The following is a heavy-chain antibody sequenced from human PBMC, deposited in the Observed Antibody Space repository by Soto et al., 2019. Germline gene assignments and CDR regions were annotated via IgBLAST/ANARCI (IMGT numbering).Heavy chain of an antibody. Sequence: GASLKISCKGSGYSFTSYWIGWVRQMPGKGLEWMGIIYPGESDTRYSPSFQGQVTISADKSISTAYLQWSSLKASDTAMYYCARTSAAGKYYYGMDVWGQGTTVTVSS. CDR1: GYSFTSYW. CDR2: IYPGESDT. D-gene: IGHD6-13*01. J-gene: IGHJ6*02. V-gene: IGHV5-51*01. CDR3: ARTSAAGKYYYGMDV.